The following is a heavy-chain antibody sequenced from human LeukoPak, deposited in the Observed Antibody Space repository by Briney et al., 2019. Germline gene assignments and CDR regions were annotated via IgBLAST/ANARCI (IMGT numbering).Heavy chain of an antibody. CDR3: AKDFIAVTGGIDF. CDR1: GFTFSSYA. V-gene: IGHV3-9*01. Sequence: GGSLRLSCAASGFTFSSYAMRWVRQAPGKGLEWVSSISWNSGKIAYADSVKGRFTMSRDNAKNALYLQMNSLRPEDTAFYYCAKDFIAVTGGIDFWGRGTLVTVSA. J-gene: IGHJ4*02. D-gene: IGHD6-19*01. CDR2: ISWNSGKI.